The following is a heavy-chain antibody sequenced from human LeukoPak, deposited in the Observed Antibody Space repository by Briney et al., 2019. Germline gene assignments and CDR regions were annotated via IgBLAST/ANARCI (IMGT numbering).Heavy chain of an antibody. CDR3: ARVPYYYDSSGYFDAFDI. J-gene: IGHJ3*02. CDR2: IYYSGST. D-gene: IGHD3-22*01. V-gene: IGHV4-30-4*01. Sequence: PSETLSLTCTVSGGSISSGDYYWSWIRQPPGKGLECIGYIYYSGSTYYNPSLKSRVTISVDTSKNQFSLKLSSVTAADTAVYYCARVPYYYDSSGYFDAFDIWGQGTMVAVSS. CDR1: GGSISSGDYY.